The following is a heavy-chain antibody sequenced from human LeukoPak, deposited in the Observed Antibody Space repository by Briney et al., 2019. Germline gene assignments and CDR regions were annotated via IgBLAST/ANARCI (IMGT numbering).Heavy chain of an antibody. Sequence: ASVKVSCKASGYTFTSYGISWVRQAPGQGLEWMGWISAYNGNTNYPQKLQGRVTMTTETSTSTAYMELRSLRSDDTAVFYCARGLGDYPGIPLDYWGQGTLVTVSS. V-gene: IGHV1-18*01. CDR1: GYTFTSYG. J-gene: IGHJ4*02. CDR3: ARGLGDYPGIPLDY. D-gene: IGHD3-16*01. CDR2: ISAYNGNT.